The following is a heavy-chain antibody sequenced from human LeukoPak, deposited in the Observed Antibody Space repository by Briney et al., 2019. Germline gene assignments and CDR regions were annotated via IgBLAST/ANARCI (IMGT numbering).Heavy chain of an antibody. D-gene: IGHD2-2*01. CDR1: GDSVSSNSVT. J-gene: IGHJ5*02. CDR3: ARRLTQYDCFDP. CDR2: TYYRSTWYN. V-gene: IGHV6-1*01. Sequence: SQTLSLTCAISGDSVSSNSVTWNWTKQSPSRGLEWLGRTYYRSTWYNDYAVSVRGRITVNPDTSKNQFSLHLNSVTPEDTAVYYCARRLTQYDCFDPWGQGILVTVSS.